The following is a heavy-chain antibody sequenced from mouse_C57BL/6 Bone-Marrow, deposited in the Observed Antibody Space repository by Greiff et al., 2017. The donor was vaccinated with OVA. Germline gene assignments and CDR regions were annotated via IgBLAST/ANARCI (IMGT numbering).Heavy chain of an antibody. CDR3: SRGRTSPFAN. V-gene: IGHV1-42*01. Sequence: VQLKESGPELVKPGASVKISCKASGYSFTGYYMNWVKQSPEKSLEWIGEINPSTGGTTYNQKFKAKATLTVDKSSSTAYMQLKSLTSEDSAVYYGSRGRTSPFANGGQGTLVTVSA. J-gene: IGHJ3*01. CDR1: GYSFTGYY. CDR2: INPSTGGT. D-gene: IGHD1-1*01.